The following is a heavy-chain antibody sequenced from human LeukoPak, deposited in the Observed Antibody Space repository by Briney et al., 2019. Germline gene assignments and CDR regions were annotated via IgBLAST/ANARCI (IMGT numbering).Heavy chain of an antibody. CDR1: GFTFSSYG. V-gene: IGHV3-23*01. Sequence: GGSLRLSCAASGFTFSSYGMSWVRQAPGKGLEWVSAISGSGGSTYYADSVKGRFTISRDNSKNTLYLQMNSLRAEDTAVYYCAKEGSLYCSGGSCYFDYWGQGTLVTVSS. CDR2: ISGSGGST. CDR3: AKEGSLYCSGGSCYFDY. J-gene: IGHJ4*02. D-gene: IGHD2-15*01.